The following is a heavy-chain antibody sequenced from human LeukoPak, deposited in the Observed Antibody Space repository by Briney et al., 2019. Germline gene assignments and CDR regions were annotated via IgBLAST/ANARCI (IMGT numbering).Heavy chain of an antibody. CDR1: GYTFTDFY. J-gene: IGHJ4*02. CDR3: ARGGDYDYVGGSYRPNDY. D-gene: IGHD3-16*02. CDR2: INPKNGGT. V-gene: IGHV1-2*02. Sequence: ASVKVSCTASGYTFTDFYMYWVRQAPGQGLEWMGWINPKNGGTNSPQTFLGRVTMTRDTSISTVYMQLSSLRIDDTAVFYCARGGDYDYVGGSYRPNDYWGQGTLVTVSS.